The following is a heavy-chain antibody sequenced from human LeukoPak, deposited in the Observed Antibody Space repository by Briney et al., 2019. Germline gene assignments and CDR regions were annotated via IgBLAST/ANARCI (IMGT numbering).Heavy chain of an antibody. CDR1: GGTFSSYA. CDR2: IIPIFGTA. V-gene: IGHV1-69*01. CDR3: AREVRAIPSWFDP. D-gene: IGHD3-10*01. J-gene: IGHJ5*02. Sequence: SVKVSCKASGGTFSSYAISWVRQAPGQGLEWMGGIIPIFGTANYAQKFRGRVTITADESTSTAYVELSSLRFEDTAVYYCAREVRAIPSWFDPWGQGTLVTVSS.